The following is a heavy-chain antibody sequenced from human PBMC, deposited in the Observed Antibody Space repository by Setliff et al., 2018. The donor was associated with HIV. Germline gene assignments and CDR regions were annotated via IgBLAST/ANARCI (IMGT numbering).Heavy chain of an antibody. Sequence: SETLSLTCTVSGGSISSGSYYWSWIRQPAGKGLEWIGHIYTSGSTNYNPSLKSRLTISLDTSKNKFSLKLSSVTAADPAVYYCAREPDYSNYYWFDPWAQGTLVTVS. CDR2: IYTSGST. CDR3: AREPDYSNYYWFDP. V-gene: IGHV4-61*09. J-gene: IGHJ5*02. CDR1: GGSISSGSYY. D-gene: IGHD4-4*01.